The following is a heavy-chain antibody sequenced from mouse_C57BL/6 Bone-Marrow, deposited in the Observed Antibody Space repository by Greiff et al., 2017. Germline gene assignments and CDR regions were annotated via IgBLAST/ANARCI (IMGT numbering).Heavy chain of an antibody. V-gene: IGHV14-4*01. D-gene: IGHD2-5*01. Sequence: VQLQQSGAELVRPGASVKLSCTASGFNIKDDYMHGVKQRPEQGLEWKGWIDPENGDTEYASKFQGKATITADTSSNTAYLQMSSLTSEDTAVYYCTQAYYSNYPDWGQGTTVTVSS. CDR2: IDPENGDT. J-gene: IGHJ4*01. CDR3: TQAYYSNYPD. CDR1: GFNIKDDY.